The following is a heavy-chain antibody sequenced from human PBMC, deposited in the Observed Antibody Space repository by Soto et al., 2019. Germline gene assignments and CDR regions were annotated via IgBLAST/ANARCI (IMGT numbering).Heavy chain of an antibody. CDR3: AKENYYDSLSPVDY. J-gene: IGHJ4*02. CDR1: GFTFSNYW. V-gene: IGHV3-74*01. CDR2: IKGDEITT. Sequence: GGSLRLSCAASGFTFSNYWIHWVRQAPGKGLVWVSRIKGDEITTNYADSVKGRFTISRDNAKNTVFLQMHSLRAEDTAVYYCAKENYYDSLSPVDYWGQGTLVTVSS. D-gene: IGHD3-22*01.